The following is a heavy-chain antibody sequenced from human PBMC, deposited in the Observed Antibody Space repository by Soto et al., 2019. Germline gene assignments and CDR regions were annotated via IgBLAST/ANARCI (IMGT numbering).Heavy chain of an antibody. J-gene: IGHJ6*03. V-gene: IGHV4-59*01. CDR1: GGSISSYY. CDR2: IYYSGST. Sequence: SETLSLTCTVSGGSISSYYWSWVRQPPGKGLEWIGYIYYSGSTNYNPSLKSRVTISVDTSKNQFSLKLSSVTAADTAVYYCARLHDYGDRGGDYYYYYYMDVWGKGTTVTVSS. D-gene: IGHD4-17*01. CDR3: ARLHDYGDRGGDYYYYYYMDV.